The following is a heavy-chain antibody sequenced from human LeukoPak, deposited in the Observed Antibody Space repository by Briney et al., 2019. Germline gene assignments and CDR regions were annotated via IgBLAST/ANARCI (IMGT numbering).Heavy chain of an antibody. CDR1: GYTFTGYY. V-gene: IGHV1-2*02. J-gene: IGHJ6*03. Sequence: ASVKVSCKASGYTFTGYYMHWVRQAPGQGLEWMGWINPNSGGTNYAQKFQGRVTMTRDTSISTAYMELSRLRSDDTAVYYCAIIVGAAYYYYYYMDVWGKGTTVTVSS. CDR2: INPNSGGT. D-gene: IGHD1-26*01. CDR3: AIIVGAAYYYYYYMDV.